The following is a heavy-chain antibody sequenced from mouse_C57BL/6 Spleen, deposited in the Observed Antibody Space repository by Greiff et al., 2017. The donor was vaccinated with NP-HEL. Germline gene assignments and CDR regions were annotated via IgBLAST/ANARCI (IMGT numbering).Heavy chain of an antibody. CDR2: INPSSGYT. Sequence: QVQLQQSGAELANPGASVKLSCKASGYTFTSYWMHWVKQRPGQGLEWIGYINPSSGYTKYNQKFKAKATLTADKSSSTAYMQLSSLTYEESAGYYSAMSGGKFYGYWGQGTLVTVSA. D-gene: IGHD1-1*02. CDR3: AMSGGKFYGY. J-gene: IGHJ3*01. CDR1: GYTFTSYW. V-gene: IGHV1-7*01.